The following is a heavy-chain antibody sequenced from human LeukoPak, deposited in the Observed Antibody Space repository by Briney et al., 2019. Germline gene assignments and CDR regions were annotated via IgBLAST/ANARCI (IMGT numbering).Heavy chain of an antibody. D-gene: IGHD4-17*01. Sequence: PGGSLRLSCAASGFTFSSYAMSWIRQPPGKGLEWIGEINHSGSTNYNPSLKSRVTISVDTPKNQFSLKLSSVTAADTAVYYCARTKSYGDQYYFDYWGQGTLVTVSS. J-gene: IGHJ4*02. CDR2: INHSGST. V-gene: IGHV4-34*01. CDR1: GFTFSSYA. CDR3: ARTKSYGDQYYFDY.